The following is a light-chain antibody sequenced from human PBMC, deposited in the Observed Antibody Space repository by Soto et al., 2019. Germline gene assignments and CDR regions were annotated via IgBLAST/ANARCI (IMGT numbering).Light chain of an antibody. V-gene: IGKV1-5*01. CDR2: DAS. CDR3: QLHNSYT. Sequence: DIQMTQSPSTLSASVGDRVTITCRASQSSSSWLAWYQQKPGEAPKLLIYDASSLESGVPPRFSGSASGTEFTLTISSLQPDDFATYYCQLHNSYTFGQGTRLEIK. CDR1: QSSSSW. J-gene: IGKJ5*01.